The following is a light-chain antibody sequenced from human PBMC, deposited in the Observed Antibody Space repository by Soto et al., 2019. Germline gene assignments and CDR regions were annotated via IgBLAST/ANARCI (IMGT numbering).Light chain of an antibody. Sequence: DIVMTQSPLSLPVTPGEPASLSCRSSQSLLYSNGYNYVDWYLQKPGQPPQLLIFLASSRASGVPDRFNGSGSGTDFTMRITTVEAEDVAVYYCMQVLQTPLTFGGGTKLEIK. J-gene: IGKJ4*01. V-gene: IGKV2-28*01. CDR2: LAS. CDR3: MQVLQTPLT. CDR1: QSLLYSNGYNY.